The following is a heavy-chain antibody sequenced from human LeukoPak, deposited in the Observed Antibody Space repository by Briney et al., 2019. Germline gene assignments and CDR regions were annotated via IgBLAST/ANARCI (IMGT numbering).Heavy chain of an antibody. D-gene: IGHD3-10*01. J-gene: IGHJ5*02. CDR2: INPNSGGT. CDR1: GYTFTGYY. Sequence: GASVKVSCKASGYTFTGYYMHWVRQAPGQGLEWMGWINPNSGGTNYAQKFQGRVTMTRDTSISTVYMELSRLRSEDTAVYYCARGGGSITSTDWFDPWGQGTLVTVSS. CDR3: ARGGGSITSTDWFDP. V-gene: IGHV1-2*02.